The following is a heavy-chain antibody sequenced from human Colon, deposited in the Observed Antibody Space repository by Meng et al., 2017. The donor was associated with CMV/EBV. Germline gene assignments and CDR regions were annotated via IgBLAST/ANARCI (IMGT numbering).Heavy chain of an antibody. CDR3: ARASNSSFDP. D-gene: IGHD4-11*01. J-gene: IGHJ5*02. CDR1: GFTFSSYD. Sequence: GESLKISCAASGFTFSSYDVNWVRQAPGKGLEWVAIISHDGTKKYYAESVKGRFSLSRDNSQNTVNMHMNSLRGDDTAVYYCARASNSSFDPWGQGTLVTVSS. V-gene: IGHV3-30*04. CDR2: ISHDGTKK.